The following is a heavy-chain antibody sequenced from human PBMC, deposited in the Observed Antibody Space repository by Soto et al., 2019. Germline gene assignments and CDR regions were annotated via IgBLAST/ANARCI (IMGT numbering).Heavy chain of an antibody. V-gene: IGHV3-73*01. CDR3: TRHAPPDGTMYAFDI. CDR2: IRSKASSYAT. Sequence: PGGSLRLSCAASGFTFSGSAMHWVRQASGKGLEWVGRIRSKASSYATAYAASVKGRFTISRDDSKNTAYLQMNSLKTEDTAVYYCTRHAPPDGTMYAFDIWGQGTMVTVSS. J-gene: IGHJ3*02. D-gene: IGHD3-10*02. CDR1: GFTFSGSA.